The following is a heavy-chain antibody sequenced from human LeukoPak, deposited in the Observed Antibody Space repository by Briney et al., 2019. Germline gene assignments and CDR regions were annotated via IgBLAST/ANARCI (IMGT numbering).Heavy chain of an antibody. D-gene: IGHD5-12*01. CDR1: GGSFSGYY. CDR3: ARVTWPTFDY. CDR2: INHSGST. J-gene: IGHJ4*02. V-gene: IGHV4-34*01. Sequence: SETLSLTCAVYGGSFSGYYWSWIRQPPGKGLGWIGEINHSGSTNYNPSLKSRVTISVDTSKNQFSLKLSSVTAADTAVYYCARVTWPTFDYWGQGTLVTVSS.